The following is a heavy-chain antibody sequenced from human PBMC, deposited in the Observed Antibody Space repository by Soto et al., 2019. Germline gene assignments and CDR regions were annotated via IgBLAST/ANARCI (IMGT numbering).Heavy chain of an antibody. CDR2: ISHRGTP. V-gene: IGHV4-4*02. J-gene: IGHJ4*02. CDR3: ARHVGVPGTRGFDY. CDR1: GVSVSETYW. D-gene: IGHD6-13*01. Sequence: QVHLQESGPGLVEPSETLSLTCAVSGVSVSETYWWSWVRQPPGKGLEWIGEISHRGTPHYNASLWSRVSMSTDTSRNQISLPLMSVTAADSASYFCARHVGVPGTRGFDYWGQGTLVTVSS.